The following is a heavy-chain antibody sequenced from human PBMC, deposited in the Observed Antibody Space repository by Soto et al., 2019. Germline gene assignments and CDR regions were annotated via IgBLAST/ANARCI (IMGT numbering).Heavy chain of an antibody. D-gene: IGHD2-2*02. Sequence: EVQLLESGGGLVQPGGSLRLSCAASGFTFSSYAMRWVRQAPGKGLEWVSTISGSGGSTYDADSVKGRFTISRDNSTNSLYLQMNSPRAVDTPVYYCAKDRGSGSTSWYNGWFDPWGQGTLVTVSS. V-gene: IGHV3-23*01. J-gene: IGHJ5*02. CDR1: GFTFSSYA. CDR3: AKDRGSGSTSWYNGWFDP. CDR2: ISGSGGST.